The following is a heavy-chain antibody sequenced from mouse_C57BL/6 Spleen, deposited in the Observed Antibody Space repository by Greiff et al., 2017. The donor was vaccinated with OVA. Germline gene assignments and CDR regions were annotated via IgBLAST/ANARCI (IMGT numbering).Heavy chain of an antibody. CDR3: AREVYYGNPYYFDY. V-gene: IGHV1-82*01. CDR1: GYAFSSSW. CDR2: IYPGDGDT. Sequence: VKLVESGPELVKPGASVKISCKASGYAFSSSWMNWVKQRPGKGLEWIGRIYPGDGDTNYNGKFKGKATLTADKSSSTAYMQLSSLTSEDSAVYFCAREVYYGNPYYFDYWGQGTTLTVSS. D-gene: IGHD2-1*01. J-gene: IGHJ2*01.